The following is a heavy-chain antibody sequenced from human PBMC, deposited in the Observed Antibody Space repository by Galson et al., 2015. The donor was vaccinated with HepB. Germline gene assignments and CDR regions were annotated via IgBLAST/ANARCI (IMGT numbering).Heavy chain of an antibody. CDR3: TTXFPGVXVPYYYYGXDV. V-gene: IGHV3-15*01. Sequence: SLRLSCAASGFTFSNAWMSWVRQAPGKGLEWVGRVKSKTDGGTTDYAAPVKGRFTISRDXSKNTLYLQMNSLKPVXTAXYXCTTXFPGVXVPYYYYGXDVWGQGSXVTXSS. CDR1: GFTFSNAW. D-gene: IGHD1-14*01. CDR2: VKSKTDGGTT. J-gene: IGHJ6*02.